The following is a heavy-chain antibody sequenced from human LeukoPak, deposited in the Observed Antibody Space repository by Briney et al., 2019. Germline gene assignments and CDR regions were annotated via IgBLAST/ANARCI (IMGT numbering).Heavy chain of an antibody. V-gene: IGHV3-48*04. D-gene: IGHD6-6*01. J-gene: IGHJ4*02. CDR1: GFTFSSYS. Sequence: GGSLRLSCAASGFTFSSYSMNWVRQAPGKGLEWVSYISSSSSTLYYADSVKGRFTISRDNAKNSLYLQMNSLRAEDTAVYYCARVYRSSSGYCFDYWGQGTLVTVSS. CDR3: ARVYRSSSGYCFDY. CDR2: ISSSSSTL.